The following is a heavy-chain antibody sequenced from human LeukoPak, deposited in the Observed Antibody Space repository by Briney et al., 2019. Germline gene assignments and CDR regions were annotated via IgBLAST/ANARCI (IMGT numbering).Heavy chain of an antibody. CDR1: GFTFSSYA. CDR3: FSPGGGDCSGGSCYRRWVDY. V-gene: IGHV3-30*01. Sequence: GGSLRLSCAASGFTFSSYAMHWVRQAPGKGLEGVAVISYDGSNKYYADSVKGRFTISRDNSKNTLYLQMNSLRAEDTAVYYCFSPGGGDCSGGSCYRRWVDYWGQGTLVTVSS. CDR2: ISYDGSNK. J-gene: IGHJ4*02. D-gene: IGHD2-15*01.